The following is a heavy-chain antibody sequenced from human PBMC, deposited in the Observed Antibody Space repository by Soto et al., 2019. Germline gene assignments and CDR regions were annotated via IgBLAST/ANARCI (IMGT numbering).Heavy chain of an antibody. D-gene: IGHD1-20*01. V-gene: IGHV3-15*01. J-gene: IGHJ3*02. CDR3: TTAIRLTGTEDAFDI. Sequence: GGSLRLSCAASGFTFSNAWMSWVRQAPGKGLEWVGRIKSKTDGGTTDYAAPVKGRFTISRDDSKNTLYLQMNSLKTEDTAVYYCTTAIRLTGTEDAFDIWGQGTMVTVSS. CDR1: GFTFSNAW. CDR2: IKSKTDGGTT.